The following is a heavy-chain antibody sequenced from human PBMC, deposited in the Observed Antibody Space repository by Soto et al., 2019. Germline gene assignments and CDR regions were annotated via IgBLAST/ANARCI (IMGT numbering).Heavy chain of an antibody. J-gene: IGHJ5*02. V-gene: IGHV4-59*07. CDR1: GRSISTYY. CDR2: IYYSGST. CDR3: ARYYYDSSGYYYGSGPRWFDP. D-gene: IGHD3-22*01. Sequence: SDALSLTCSVSGRSISTYYWSWIRQTPGTGLEWIGYIYYSGSTNYNPSLKSRVTISVDTSKNQFSLKLSSVTAADTAVYYCARYYYDSSGYYYGSGPRWFDPWGQGTLVTVS.